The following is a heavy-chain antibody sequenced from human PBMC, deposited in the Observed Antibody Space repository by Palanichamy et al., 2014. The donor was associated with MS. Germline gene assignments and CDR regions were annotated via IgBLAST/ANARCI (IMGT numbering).Heavy chain of an antibody. D-gene: IGHD3-3*01. CDR1: GGSISSGGYY. CDR2: IYSSGST. CDR3: ARVLDWRAGSPTSP. Sequence: QVQLQESGPGLVKPSQTLSLICTVSGGSISSGGYYWSWIRQRPGEGLEWIGYIYSSGSTYYSPSLKSRVTISSDTSKNQFSLSLSSVTSADTAVYYCARVLDWRAGSPTSPWGQGTLVTVSS. J-gene: IGHJ5*02. V-gene: IGHV4-31*03.